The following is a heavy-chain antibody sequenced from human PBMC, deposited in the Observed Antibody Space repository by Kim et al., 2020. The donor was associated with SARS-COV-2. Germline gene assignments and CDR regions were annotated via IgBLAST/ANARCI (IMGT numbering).Heavy chain of an antibody. CDR2: INSDGSST. D-gene: IGHD5-18*01. CDR1: GFTFSSYW. V-gene: IGHV3-74*01. J-gene: IGHJ4*02. Sequence: GGSLRLSCAASGFTFSSYWMHWVRQAPGKGLVWVSCINSDGSSTSYADSVKGRFTISRDNAVNTLYLQMNSLRAEDTAVYYCARVILRRYSPGFPDYWGQGTRVTVSS. CDR3: ARVILRRYSPGFPDY.